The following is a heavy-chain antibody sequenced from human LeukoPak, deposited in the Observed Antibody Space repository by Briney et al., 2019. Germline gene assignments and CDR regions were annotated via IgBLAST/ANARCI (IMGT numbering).Heavy chain of an antibody. V-gene: IGHV4-61*02. CDR3: ARGGLWFGESLNWFDP. CDR2: IYTSGST. D-gene: IGHD3-10*01. CDR1: GGSISSGSYY. Sequence: SETLSLTCTVSGGSISSGSYYWSWIRQPAGKGLEWIGRIYTSGSTNYNPSLKSRVTISVDTSKNQFSLKLSSVTAADTAVYYCARGGLWFGESLNWFDPWGQGTLVTVSS. J-gene: IGHJ5*02.